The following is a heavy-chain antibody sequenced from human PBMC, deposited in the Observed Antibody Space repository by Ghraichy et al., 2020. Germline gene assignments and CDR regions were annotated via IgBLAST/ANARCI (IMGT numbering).Heavy chain of an antibody. CDR2: IKEDGSEK. CDR3: AREYSGWDY. D-gene: IGHD5-12*01. CDR1: GFTFSSHW. J-gene: IGHJ4*02. V-gene: IGHV3-7*03. Sequence: GGSLRLSCAASGFTFSSHWMSWVRQAPGKGLEWVANIKEDGSEKYYVDSVKGRFTISRDNAKNSLYLQMNSLRAEETGVYYCAREYSGWDYWGQGTLVTVSS.